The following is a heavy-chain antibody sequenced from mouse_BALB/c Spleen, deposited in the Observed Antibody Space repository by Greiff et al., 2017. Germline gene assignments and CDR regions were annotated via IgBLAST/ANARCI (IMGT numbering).Heavy chain of an antibody. CDR2: IWAGGST. D-gene: IGHD1-1*01. CDR3: ARDGATVGVAMDY. J-gene: IGHJ4*01. CDR1: GFSLTSYG. Sequence: VKLVESGPGLVAPSQSLSITCTVSGFSLTSYGVHWVRQPPGKGLEWLGVIWAGGSTNYNSALMSRLSISKDNSKSQVFLKMNSLQTDDTAMYYCARDGATVGVAMDYWGQGTSVTVSS. V-gene: IGHV2-9*02.